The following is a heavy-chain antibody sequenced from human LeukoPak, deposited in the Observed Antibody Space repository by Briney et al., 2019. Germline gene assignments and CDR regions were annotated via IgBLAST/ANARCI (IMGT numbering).Heavy chain of an antibody. J-gene: IGHJ4*02. V-gene: IGHV3-49*04. Sequence: GGSLRLSCTASGFTFGDYAMSWVRQAPGKGLEWVGFIRSKAYGGTTENAASVKGRFTISRDDSKSIAYLQMNSLKTEDTAVYYCTRDLLAGDYSGSGNLGYWGQGTLVTVSS. D-gene: IGHD3-10*01. CDR1: GFTFGDYA. CDR2: IRSKAYGGTT. CDR3: TRDLLAGDYSGSGNLGY.